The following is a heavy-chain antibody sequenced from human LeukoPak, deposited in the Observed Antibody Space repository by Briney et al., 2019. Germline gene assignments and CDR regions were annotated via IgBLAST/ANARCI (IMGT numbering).Heavy chain of an antibody. J-gene: IGHJ4*02. CDR3: ARDGVPDFYYSDSGSYQLDY. CDR2: ISYDGSNK. V-gene: IGHV3-30*04. D-gene: IGHD3-10*01. CDR1: GFTFNIYA. Sequence: WGSLRLSCAASGFTFNIYAMHWVRQAPGKGLEWVAIISYDGSNKYYADSVKGRFTISRDNSKSTLYLQMNSLRAEDTAVYHCARDGVPDFYYSDSGSYQLDYWGQGTLVTVSS.